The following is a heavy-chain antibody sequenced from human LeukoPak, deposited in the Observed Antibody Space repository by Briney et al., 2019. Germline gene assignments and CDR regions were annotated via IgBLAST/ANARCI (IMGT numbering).Heavy chain of an antibody. CDR1: GGSISSGGYY. V-gene: IGHV4-30-2*01. CDR2: IYHSGST. D-gene: IGHD3-10*01. J-gene: IGHJ4*02. CDR3: ARDLPLWFGELFNY. Sequence: SETLSLTCTVSGGSISSGGYYWSWIRQPPGKGLEWIGYIYHSGSTYYNPSLKSRVTISVDRSKNQFSLKLSSVTAADTAVYYCARDLPLWFGELFNYWGQGTLVTVSS.